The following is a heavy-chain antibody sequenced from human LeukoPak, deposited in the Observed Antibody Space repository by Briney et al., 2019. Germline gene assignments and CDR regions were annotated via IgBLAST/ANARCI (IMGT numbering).Heavy chain of an antibody. CDR3: ARRNWTYENWLDP. Sequence: SETLSLTCTVSGGSISSSAYYWGWIRHPPGKGPEWIGSIYYTGNTYYNPSLKSRVTISVDTSNNQFFLKLTSVAAADTAVYYCARRNWTYENWLDPWGQGTLVTVSS. CDR1: GGSISSSAYY. J-gene: IGHJ5*02. CDR2: IYYTGNT. D-gene: IGHD1-7*01. V-gene: IGHV4-39*01.